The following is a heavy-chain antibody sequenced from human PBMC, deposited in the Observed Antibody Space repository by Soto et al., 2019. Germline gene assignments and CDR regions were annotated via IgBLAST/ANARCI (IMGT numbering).Heavy chain of an antibody. CDR2: IKQDGSEK. D-gene: IGHD6-13*01. CDR3: AREQLQVVIPDY. CDR1: GFTFSSYW. J-gene: IGHJ4*02. Sequence: EVQLVESGGGLVQPGGSLRLSCAASGFTFSSYWMNWVRQAPGKGLEWVANIKQDGSEKYDVDSVKGRFTISRDNTKNSLYLQKNSLRDEDTAVYYCAREQLQVVIPDYWGQGTLVTVSS. V-gene: IGHV3-7*01.